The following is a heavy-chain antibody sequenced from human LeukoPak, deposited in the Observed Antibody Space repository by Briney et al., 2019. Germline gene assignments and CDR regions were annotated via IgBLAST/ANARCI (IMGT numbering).Heavy chain of an antibody. CDR3: ARPGTTEVY. CDR1: GGSFSGYY. D-gene: IGHD1-1*01. CDR2: INHSGST. J-gene: IGHJ4*02. Sequence: PSETLSLTCAVYGGSFSGYYWSWIRQSPGKGLEWIGEINHSGSTNYNPSLKSRVTISLDTSKNQFSLKLSSVTAADTAVYYCARPGTTEVYWGQGTLVTVSS. V-gene: IGHV4-34*01.